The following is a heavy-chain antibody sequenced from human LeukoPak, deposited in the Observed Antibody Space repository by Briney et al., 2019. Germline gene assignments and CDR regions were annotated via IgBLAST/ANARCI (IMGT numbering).Heavy chain of an antibody. CDR1: GYTFTGYY. Sequence: ASVTVSCKASGYTFTGYYMHWVRQAPGQGLEWMGWNNPNSGGTNYAQKFQGRVTMTRDTSISTAYMELSRLRSDDTAVYYCARGLVATIVDYYYYMDVWGKGTTVTVSS. D-gene: IGHD5-12*01. J-gene: IGHJ6*03. CDR3: ARGLVATIVDYYYYMDV. V-gene: IGHV1-2*02. CDR2: NNPNSGGT.